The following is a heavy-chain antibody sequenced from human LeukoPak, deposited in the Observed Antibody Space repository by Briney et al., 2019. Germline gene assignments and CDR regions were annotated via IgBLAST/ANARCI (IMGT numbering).Heavy chain of an antibody. CDR1: GFTFSSYS. CDR2: ISTSSSTI. D-gene: IGHD2-8*01. J-gene: IGHJ2*01. Sequence: PGGALRLSCAASGFTFSSYSMNWVRQAPGKGLEWVSYISTSSSTIYYADSVKGRFTISRDNAKSSPHLQMNSLRAEDTAVYYCARVGNDDWYFALWGRGALVTVSS. V-gene: IGHV3-48*01. CDR3: ARVGNDDWYFAL.